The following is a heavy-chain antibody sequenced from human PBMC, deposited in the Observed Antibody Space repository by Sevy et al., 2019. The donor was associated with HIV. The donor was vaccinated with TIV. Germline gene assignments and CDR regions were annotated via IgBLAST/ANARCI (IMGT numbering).Heavy chain of an antibody. V-gene: IGHV3-48*02. D-gene: IGHD3-3*01. Sequence: GGSLRLSCAASGFTFSSYSMNWVRQAPGKGLEWVSYISSSSSSTIYYADSVKGRFTISRDNAKNSLYLQMNSLRDEDTAVYYCARDRYDFSPYYFDYWGQGTLVTVSS. CDR1: GFTFSSYS. CDR3: ARDRYDFSPYYFDY. J-gene: IGHJ4*02. CDR2: ISSSSSSTI.